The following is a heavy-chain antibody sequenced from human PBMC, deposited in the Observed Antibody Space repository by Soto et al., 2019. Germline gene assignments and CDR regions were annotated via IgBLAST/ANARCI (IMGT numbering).Heavy chain of an antibody. CDR2: IKQDGSEK. J-gene: IGHJ4*02. V-gene: IGHV3-7*01. CDR3: ARDAFGGVIVAGLDY. CDR1: GFTFSSYW. Sequence: PLGSLRLSCAASGFTFSSYWMSWVRQAPGKGLEWVANIKQDGSEKYYVDSVKGRFTISRDNAKNSLYLQMNSLRAEDTAVYYCARDAFGGVIVAGLDYWGQGTLVTVSS. D-gene: IGHD3-16*02.